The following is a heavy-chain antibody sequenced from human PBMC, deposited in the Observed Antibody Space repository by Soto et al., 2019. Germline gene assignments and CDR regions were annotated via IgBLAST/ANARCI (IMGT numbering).Heavy chain of an antibody. V-gene: IGHV1-18*01. CDR3: ARDWGPGIAAAGTSLYYYYGMDV. Sequence: QVQLVQSGAEVKKPGASVKVSCKASGYTFTSYGISWVRQAPGQGLEWRGWISAYNGNTNYAQKLQGRVTMTTDTSTSTAYMELRSLRSDDTAVYYCARDWGPGIAAAGTSLYYYYGMDVWGQGTTVTVSS. J-gene: IGHJ6*02. CDR2: ISAYNGNT. CDR1: GYTFTSYG. D-gene: IGHD6-13*01.